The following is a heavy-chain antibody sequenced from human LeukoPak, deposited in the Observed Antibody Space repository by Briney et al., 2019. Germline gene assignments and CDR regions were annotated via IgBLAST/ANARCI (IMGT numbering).Heavy chain of an antibody. CDR3: ARDGPGSGWYVEY. J-gene: IGHJ4*02. CDR2: ISPYNGNT. V-gene: IGHV1-18*01. Sequence: ASVKLSCKASGYAFTSVGITCVRRAPGQGLEWMVWISPYNGNTRYAQKFQVRVAMTTDPSTTTAYMELRGRRLNDPAVYYWARDGPGSGWYVEYWGQGTLVTVSS. D-gene: IGHD6-19*01. CDR1: GYAFTSVG.